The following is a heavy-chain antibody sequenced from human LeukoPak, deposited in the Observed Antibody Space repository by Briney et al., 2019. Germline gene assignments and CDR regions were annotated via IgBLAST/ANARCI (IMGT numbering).Heavy chain of an antibody. V-gene: IGHV1-8*01. CDR1: GYSFTSHD. CDR3: ARAGRKYAFDY. CDR2: MNPNSGNT. Sequence: ASVKVSCKASGYSFTSHDINWVRQATGQGLEWMGWMNPNSGNTGYAQKFQGRVTMTTDTSMKTAYIELSSLRSEDTAVYYCARAGRKYAFDYWGQGTLVTVPS. J-gene: IGHJ4*02.